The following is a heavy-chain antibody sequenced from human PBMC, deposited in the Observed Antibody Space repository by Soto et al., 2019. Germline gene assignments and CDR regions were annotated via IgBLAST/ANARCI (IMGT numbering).Heavy chain of an antibody. J-gene: IGHJ4*02. CDR1: GCTFKNWA. D-gene: IGHD7-27*01. V-gene: IGHV3-23*01. CDR2: IHTSVYDSDT. Sequence: PWGSLGLPWAASGCTFKNWAMRWDRQAPGKGVEWVSGIHTSVYDSDTYYADSVKGRFTISRDNSKHTLYLQMNSLRAEDTAVYYCAKDAHWGTPYYFDYWGQGTLVTVSS. CDR3: AKDAHWGTPYYFDY.